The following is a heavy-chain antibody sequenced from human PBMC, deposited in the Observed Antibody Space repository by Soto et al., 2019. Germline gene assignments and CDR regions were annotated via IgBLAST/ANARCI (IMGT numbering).Heavy chain of an antibody. J-gene: IGHJ4*02. CDR2: INAGNGNT. Sequence: ASVKVSCKASGYTFTSYAMHWVRQAPGQRIEWMGWINAGNGNTKYSQKFQGRVTITRGTSASTAYMELSSLRSEDTAVYYYARDWLPSHIVVMVGASQGLSYWGQGTLVTVSS. CDR3: ARDWLPSHIVVMVGASQGLSY. D-gene: IGHD2-15*01. CDR1: GYTFTSYA. V-gene: IGHV1-3*01.